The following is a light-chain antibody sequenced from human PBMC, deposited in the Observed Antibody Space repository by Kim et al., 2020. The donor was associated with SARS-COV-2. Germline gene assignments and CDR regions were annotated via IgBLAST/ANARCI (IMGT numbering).Light chain of an antibody. CDR2: GAS. V-gene: IGKV3-20*01. J-gene: IGKJ1*01. CDR3: QQYGSSHWT. Sequence: SPGERATLSCSASQSVSSSYLAWYQQKPGQAPRLLIYGASSRATGIPDRFSGSGSGTDFTLTISRLEPEDFAVYYCQQYGSSHWTFGQGTKVDIK. CDR1: QSVSSSY.